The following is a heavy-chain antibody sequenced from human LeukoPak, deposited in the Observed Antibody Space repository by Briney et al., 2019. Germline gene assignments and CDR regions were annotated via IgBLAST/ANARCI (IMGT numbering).Heavy chain of an antibody. J-gene: IGHJ4*02. D-gene: IGHD3-10*01. CDR2: ISAYNGNT. Sequence: GASVKVPCKASGYTFTSYGISWVRQAPGQGLEWMGWISAYNGNTNYAQKLQGRVTMTTDTSTSTAYMELRSLRSDDTAVYYCARESPGVRGVIIAPFDYWGQGTLVTVSS. CDR3: ARESPGVRGVIIAPFDY. V-gene: IGHV1-18*01. CDR1: GYTFTSYG.